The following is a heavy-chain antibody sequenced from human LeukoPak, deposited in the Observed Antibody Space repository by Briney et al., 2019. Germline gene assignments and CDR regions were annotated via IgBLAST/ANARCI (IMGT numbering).Heavy chain of an antibody. V-gene: IGHV1-2*02. J-gene: IGHJ4*02. CDR3: ARESLALVVAAGDLDY. CDR1: GYTFTGYY. CDR2: INPNSGGT. D-gene: IGHD2-15*01. Sequence: ASVKVSCKASGYTFTGYYMHWVRQAPGQGLEWMGWINPNSGGTNYAQKFQGRVTMTRDKSIRTAYMELSSLRSEDMAVYYCARESLALVVAAGDLDYWGQGTLVTVSS.